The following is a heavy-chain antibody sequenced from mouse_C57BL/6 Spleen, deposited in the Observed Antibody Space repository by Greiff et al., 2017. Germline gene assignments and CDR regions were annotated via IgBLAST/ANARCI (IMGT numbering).Heavy chain of an antibody. D-gene: IGHD1-1*01. V-gene: IGHV1-18*01. CDR3: ARSGGSYYGSSNYWYFDV. CDR2: INPNNGGT. J-gene: IGHJ1*03. CDR1: GYTFTDYN. Sequence: EVQLQQSGPELVKPGASVKIPCKASGYTFTDYNMDWVQQSHGKSLEWIGDINPNNGGTIYNQKFKGKATLTVDKSSSTAYMELRSLTSEDTAVYYCARSGGSYYGSSNYWYFDVWGTGTTVTVSS.